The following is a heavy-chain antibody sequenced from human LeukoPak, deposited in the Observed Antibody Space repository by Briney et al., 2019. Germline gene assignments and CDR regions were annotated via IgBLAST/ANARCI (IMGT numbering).Heavy chain of an antibody. CDR1: GFRFNAFA. CDR3: AKGLYGLGILTYDGFDI. V-gene: IGHV3-9*01. Sequence: GRSLRLSCAASGFRFNAFAIHWVREAPGKGLEWVSGVGWDGTSVAYADSVKGRFTISRDNAQNSVYLQMNSMRIEDTALYYCAKGLYGLGILTYDGFDIWGQGTMVTVPS. J-gene: IGHJ3*02. CDR2: VGWDGTSV. D-gene: IGHD3-10*01.